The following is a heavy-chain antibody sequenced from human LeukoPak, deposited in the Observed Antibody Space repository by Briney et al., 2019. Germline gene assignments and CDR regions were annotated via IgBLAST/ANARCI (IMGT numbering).Heavy chain of an antibody. CDR3: AKDRGAVAGSGYFDY. CDR2: MKVDGSNK. CDR1: GFTFTNDF. Sequence: GGSLRLSCAASGFTFTNDFMTWVRQAPGKGLEWVANMKVDGSNKYYADSVKGRFTISRDNSKNTLYLQMNGLRAEDTAVYYCAKDRGAVAGSGYFDYWGQGTLVTVSS. J-gene: IGHJ4*02. V-gene: IGHV3-30*02. D-gene: IGHD6-19*01.